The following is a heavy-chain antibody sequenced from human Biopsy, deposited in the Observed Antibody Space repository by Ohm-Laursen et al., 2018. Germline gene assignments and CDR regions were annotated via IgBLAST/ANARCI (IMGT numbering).Heavy chain of an antibody. Sequence: GTLSLTCTVSGGSFTGHYWSWIRQPPGKGLEWIGHISYTGYTSYNASLKSRVTISVDTSKNQFSLKLSSVTAADTAVYYCARMDCSGGSCHYYSYGMDVWGQGTKVTVSS. V-gene: IGHV4-59*08. CDR3: ARMDCSGGSCHYYSYGMDV. CDR2: ISYTGYT. D-gene: IGHD2-15*01. CDR1: GGSFTGHY. J-gene: IGHJ6*02.